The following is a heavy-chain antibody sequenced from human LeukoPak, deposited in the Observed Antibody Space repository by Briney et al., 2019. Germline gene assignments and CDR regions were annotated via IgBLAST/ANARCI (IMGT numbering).Heavy chain of an antibody. Sequence: PSGTLSLTCAVSGGSISSSTNWWSWVRQPPGKGLEWIGEICGGTNYNPSLKSRITISVDKSQNQFSLKVNSLTAADTAVYYCATNGYYCMDVWGKGTTVTVSS. D-gene: IGHD2-8*01. J-gene: IGHJ6*03. CDR3: ATNGYYCMDV. CDR2: ICGGT. V-gene: IGHV4-4*02. CDR1: GGSISSSTNW.